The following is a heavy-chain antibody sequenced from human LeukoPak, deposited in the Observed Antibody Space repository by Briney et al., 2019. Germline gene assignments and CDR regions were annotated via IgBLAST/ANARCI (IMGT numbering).Heavy chain of an antibody. CDR3: ARDNSSGWFYYYYGMDV. D-gene: IGHD6-19*01. CDR1: GGSISSSNW. Sequence: SGTLSLTCAVSGGSISSSNWWSWVRQPPGKGLEWIGEIYHSGSTNYNPSLKIRVTISVDKSKNQFSLKLSSVTAADTAVYYCARDNSSGWFYYYYGMDVWGKGTTVTVSS. J-gene: IGHJ6*04. V-gene: IGHV4-4*02. CDR2: IYHSGST.